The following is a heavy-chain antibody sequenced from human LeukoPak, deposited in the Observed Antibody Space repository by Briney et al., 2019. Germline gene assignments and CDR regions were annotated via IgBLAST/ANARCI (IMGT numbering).Heavy chain of an antibody. Sequence: GASVKVSCKASGYTFTSYGISWVRQAPGQGLEWMGWISAYNGNTNYAQKFQGRVTITTDESTSTAYMELSSLRSEDTAVYYCARGDIVLNGRHWFDPWGQGTLVTVSS. V-gene: IGHV1-18*01. J-gene: IGHJ5*02. D-gene: IGHD2-8*01. CDR3: ARGDIVLNGRHWFDP. CDR2: ISAYNGNT. CDR1: GYTFTSYG.